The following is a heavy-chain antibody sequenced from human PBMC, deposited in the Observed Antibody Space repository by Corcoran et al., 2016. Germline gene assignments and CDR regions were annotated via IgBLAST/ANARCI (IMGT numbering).Heavy chain of an antibody. CDR2: ISSSGSTI. CDR1: GFTFSDYY. D-gene: IGHD3-22*01. J-gene: IGHJ4*02. CDR3: AGGYYDSSGYYPEGRFDY. Sequence: QLQLVESGGGLVKPGGSLRLSCAASGFTFSDYYMSWIRQAPGKGLEWVSYISSSGSTIYYADSVKGRFTISRDNAKNSLYVKMNSLRAEDTAVYYCAGGYYDSSGYYPEGRFDYGGQGTLVTGSS. V-gene: IGHV3-11*01.